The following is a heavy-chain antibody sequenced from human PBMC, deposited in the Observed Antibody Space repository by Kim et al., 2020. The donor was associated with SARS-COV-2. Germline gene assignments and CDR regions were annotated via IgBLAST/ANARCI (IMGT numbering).Heavy chain of an antibody. CDR1: GFTFSGSA. CDR3: TRALDGLWFGESNYYYGMDV. Sequence: GGSLRLSCAASGFTFSGSAMHWVRQASGKGLEWVGRIRSKANSYATAYAASVKGRFTISSDDSKNTAYLQMNSLKTEDTAVYYCTRALDGLWFGESNYYYGMDVWGQGTTVTVSS. V-gene: IGHV3-73*01. J-gene: IGHJ6*02. CDR2: IRSKANSYAT. D-gene: IGHD3-10*01.